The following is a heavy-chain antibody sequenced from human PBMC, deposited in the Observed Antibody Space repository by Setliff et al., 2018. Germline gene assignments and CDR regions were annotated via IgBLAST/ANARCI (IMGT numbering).Heavy chain of an antibody. CDR3: ARDHKWGLPGYKSGMDV. J-gene: IGHJ6*02. CDR1: GYTFTSYY. D-gene: IGHD7-27*01. Sequence: GASVKVSCKASGYTFTSYYMHWVRQAPGQGLEWMGWISAYNINTNYAKKFQGRVTMTTDTSANIAYMELRSLRSDDTAVYFCARDHKWGLPGYKSGMDVWGQGTTVTVSS. CDR2: ISAYNINT. V-gene: IGHV1-18*04.